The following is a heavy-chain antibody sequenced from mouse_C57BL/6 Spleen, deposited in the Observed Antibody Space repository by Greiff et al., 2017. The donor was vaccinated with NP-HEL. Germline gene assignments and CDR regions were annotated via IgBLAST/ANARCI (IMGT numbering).Heavy chain of an antibody. CDR2: INPSNGGT. D-gene: IGHD1-1*01. CDR3: ARGDYYGSSWFAY. CDR1: GYTFTSYW. J-gene: IGHJ3*01. V-gene: IGHV1-53*01. Sequence: VQLQESGTELVKPGASVKLSCKASGYTFTSYWMHWVKQRPGQGLEWIGNINPSNGGTNYNEKFKSKATLTVDKSSSTAYMQLSSLTSEDSAVYYCARGDYYGSSWFAYWGQGTLVTVSA.